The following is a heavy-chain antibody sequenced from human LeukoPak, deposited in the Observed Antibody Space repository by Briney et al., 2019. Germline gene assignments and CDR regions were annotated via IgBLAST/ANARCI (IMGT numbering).Heavy chain of an antibody. CDR2: IIPILGIA. D-gene: IGHD6-6*01. Sequence: SVKVSCKASGGTFSSYAISWVRQAPGQGLEWMGRIIPILGIANYAQKLQGRVTMTTDTSTSTAYMELRSLRSDDTAVYYCARDKTPSSSDAFDIWGQGTMVTVSS. CDR1: GGTFSSYA. V-gene: IGHV1-69*04. J-gene: IGHJ3*02. CDR3: ARDKTPSSSDAFDI.